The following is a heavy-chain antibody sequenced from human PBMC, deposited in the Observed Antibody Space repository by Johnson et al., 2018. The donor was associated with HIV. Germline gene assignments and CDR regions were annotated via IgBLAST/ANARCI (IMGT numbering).Heavy chain of an antibody. Sequence: VQLVESGGGLVQPGGSLRLSCAASGFTVSSNYMSWVRQAPGKGLEWVSVIYSGGSTYYADSVKGRFTISRDNSKNTLYLQMNSLRAEDTAVYYCARDASYDGSANDAFEIWGQGTMVTVSS. CDR1: GFTVSSNY. V-gene: IGHV3-66*01. D-gene: IGHD3-10*01. CDR3: ARDASYDGSANDAFEI. J-gene: IGHJ3*02. CDR2: IYSGGST.